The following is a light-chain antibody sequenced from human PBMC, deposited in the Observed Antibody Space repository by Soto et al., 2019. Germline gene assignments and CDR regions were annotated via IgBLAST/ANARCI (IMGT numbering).Light chain of an antibody. J-gene: IGKJ4*01. CDR1: QSVSSTY. CDR3: QHYGSSPPLT. CDR2: GTS. Sequence: EIVLTHSPGTLSLSSGERATLSCRASQSVSSTYLAWYQQKPGQAPRLLIYGTSNRATGIPDRFSGSGSGADFTLTISRLEPEDFAVYYCQHYGSSPPLTFGGGTKVDIK. V-gene: IGKV3-20*01.